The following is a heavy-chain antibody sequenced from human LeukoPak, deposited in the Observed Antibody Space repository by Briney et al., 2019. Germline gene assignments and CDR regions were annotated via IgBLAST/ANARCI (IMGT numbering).Heavy chain of an antibody. CDR1: GGSISSSNW. D-gene: IGHD2-15*01. J-gene: IGHJ3*02. CDR2: IYHSGST. CDR3: ARAGLYCSGGSCYRFQTGAFDI. V-gene: IGHV4-4*02. Sequence: PSETLSLTCAVSGGSISSSNWWSWVRQPPGKGLEWIGEIYHSGSTNYTPSLKSRVIISVDTCKNQFSLKLSSVTAADTAVYYCARAGLYCSGGSCYRFQTGAFDIWGQGTMVTVSS.